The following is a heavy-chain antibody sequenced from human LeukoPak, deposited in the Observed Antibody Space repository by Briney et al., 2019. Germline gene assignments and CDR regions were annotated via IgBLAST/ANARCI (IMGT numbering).Heavy chain of an antibody. V-gene: IGHV4-39*01. CDR2: IDYSGST. Sequence: SETLSLTCTVSGGSISSSSSYWGWIRQPPGKGLEWIGNIDYSGSTYYNPSLKSRVTISVDTSKNQFSLKLSSVTCADTAVYYCARGGTAVIAPYAFDIWGQGTMVTVSS. CDR1: GGSISSSSSY. CDR3: ARGGTAVIAPYAFDI. D-gene: IGHD4-23*01. J-gene: IGHJ3*02.